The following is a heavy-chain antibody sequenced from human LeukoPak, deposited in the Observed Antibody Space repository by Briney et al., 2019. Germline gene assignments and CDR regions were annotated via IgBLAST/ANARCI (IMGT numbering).Heavy chain of an antibody. V-gene: IGHV1-69*13. CDR2: IIPIFGTA. D-gene: IGHD3-9*01. J-gene: IGHJ6*02. CDR3: ASRDYDILTGPGGYYGMDV. CDR1: GYTFTGYY. Sequence: SVKVSCKASGYTFTGYYMHWVRQAPGQGLEWMGGIIPIFGTASYAQKFQGRVTITADESTSTAYMELSSLRSEDTAVYYCASRDYDILTGPGGYYGMDVWGQGTTVTVSS.